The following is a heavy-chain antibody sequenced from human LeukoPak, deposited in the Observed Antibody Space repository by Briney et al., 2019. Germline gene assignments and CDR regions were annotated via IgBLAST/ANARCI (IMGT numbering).Heavy chain of an antibody. J-gene: IGHJ6*03. Sequence: GGSLRLSCAAFGFTLDDFAMHWVRQAPGKGLEWVSHISWNSATRRYGDSVKGRFTISRDNAKNSLYLQMNSLRAEDTAVYYCASEYYFYHMDGWGEGTTVTVSS. CDR2: ISWNSATR. CDR1: GFTLDDFA. V-gene: IGHV3-9*01. D-gene: IGHD3-3*01. CDR3: ASEYYFYHMDG.